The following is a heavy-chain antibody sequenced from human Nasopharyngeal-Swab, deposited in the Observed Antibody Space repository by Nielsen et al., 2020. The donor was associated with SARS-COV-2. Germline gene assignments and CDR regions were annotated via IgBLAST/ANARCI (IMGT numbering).Heavy chain of an antibody. J-gene: IGHJ4*02. CDR2: ITSSSSTR. CDR1: GFAFTDYS. CDR3: VREFEATGATYLDY. D-gene: IGHD1-26*01. V-gene: IGHV3-48*02. Sequence: GESLKISCAASGFAFTDYSMDRVRQAPGKGLEWVSYITSSSSTRYYADSVKGRFTVSRDNAKNSLYLQMSSLRDEDTAVYYCVREFEATGATYLDYWGLGTLVTVSS.